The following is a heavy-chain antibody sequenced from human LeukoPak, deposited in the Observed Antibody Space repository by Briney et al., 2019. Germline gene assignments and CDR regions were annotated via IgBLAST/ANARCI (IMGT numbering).Heavy chain of an antibody. V-gene: IGHV1-24*01. J-gene: IGHJ5*02. CDR3: ATDSGRRPSGIYWFDP. D-gene: IGHD3-10*01. CDR1: GYTLTELS. Sequence: GASVKVSCKVSGYTLTELSMHWVRQAPGKGLEWMGGFDPEDGETIYAQKFQGRVTMTEDTSTGTAYMELSSLRSEDTAVYYCATDSGRRPSGIYWFDPWGQGTLVTVSS. CDR2: FDPEDGET.